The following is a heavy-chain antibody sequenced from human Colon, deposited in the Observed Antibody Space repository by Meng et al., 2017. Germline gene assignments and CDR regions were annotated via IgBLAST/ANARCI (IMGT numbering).Heavy chain of an antibody. J-gene: IGHJ1*01. Sequence: QVQLQQWGAGLLKPSETLSLTCAVYGGSFSYYYWTWIRQPPGKGLEWIGEISHSGSTNYNPSLKSRVSMSIDKSKNQFSLKLTSVTATDTAVYHCLRGSGGSVWGQGTLVTVSS. D-gene: IGHD3-10*01. CDR3: LRGSGGSV. CDR2: ISHSGST. V-gene: IGHV4-34*01. CDR1: GGSFSYYY.